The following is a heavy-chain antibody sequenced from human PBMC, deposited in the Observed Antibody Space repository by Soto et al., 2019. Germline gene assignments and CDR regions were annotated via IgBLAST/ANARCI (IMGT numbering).Heavy chain of an antibody. CDR2: IYPGDSDT. D-gene: IGHD2-15*01. CDR3: ARRGLTYCSGGSCYDYYYGMDV. Sequence: EVQLVQSGAEVKKPGESLKISCKGSGYSFTSYWIGWVRQMPGKGLEWMGIIYPGDSDTRYSPSFQGQVTISADKSISTAYLQWSSLKASDTAMYYCARRGLTYCSGGSCYDYYYGMDVWGQGTTVTVSS. J-gene: IGHJ6*02. V-gene: IGHV5-51*01. CDR1: GYSFTSYW.